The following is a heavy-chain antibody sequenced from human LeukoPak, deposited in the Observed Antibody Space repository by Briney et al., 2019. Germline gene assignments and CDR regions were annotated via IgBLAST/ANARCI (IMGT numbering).Heavy chain of an antibody. CDR1: GFTFSSYG. J-gene: IGHJ4*02. CDR2: IWYDGSNK. V-gene: IGHV3-33*01. D-gene: IGHD2-2*01. CDR3: ARDKRRGTSCPDY. Sequence: PGRSLRLSCAASGFTFSSYGMHWVRQAPGKGLEWVAVIWYDGSNKYYADSMKGRFTISRDNSKNTLYLQMNSLRAEDTAVYYCARDKRRGTSCPDYWGQGTLVTVSS.